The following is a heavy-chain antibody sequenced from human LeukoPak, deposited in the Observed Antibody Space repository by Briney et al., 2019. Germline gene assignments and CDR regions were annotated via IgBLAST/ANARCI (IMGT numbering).Heavy chain of an antibody. CDR3: ARDYGLAPIFGVESTGFDY. V-gene: IGHV3-48*03. CDR2: ISSSGSTI. Sequence: GGSLRLSCAASGFTFSSYEMNWVRQAPGKGLEWVSYISSSGSTIYYADSVKGRFTISRDNAKNSLYLQMNSLRAEDTAVYYCARDYGLAPIFGVESTGFDYWGQGTLVTVSS. CDR1: GFTFSSYE. D-gene: IGHD3-3*01. J-gene: IGHJ4*02.